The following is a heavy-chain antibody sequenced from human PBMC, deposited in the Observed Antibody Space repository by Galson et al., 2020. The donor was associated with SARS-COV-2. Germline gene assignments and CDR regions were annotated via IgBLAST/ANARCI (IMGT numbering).Heavy chain of an antibody. D-gene: IGHD3-10*01. V-gene: IGHV4-61*01. Sequence: ASETLSLTCTVSGGSVSSGSYYWSWIRQPPGKGLEWIGYIYYSGSTNYNPSLKSRVTISVDTSKNQFSLKLSSVTAADTAVYYCAGVLDYYGSGSYYPGGRYFDLWGRGTLVTVSS. CDR2: IYYSGST. CDR1: GGSVSSGSYY. J-gene: IGHJ2*01. CDR3: AGVLDYYGSGSYYPGGRYFDL.